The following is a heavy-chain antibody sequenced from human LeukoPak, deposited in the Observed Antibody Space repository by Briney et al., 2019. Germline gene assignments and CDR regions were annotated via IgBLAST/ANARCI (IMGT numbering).Heavy chain of an antibody. CDR1: GFTSSTYW. CDR2: IKVDGSET. V-gene: IGHV3-7*01. J-gene: IGHJ4*02. Sequence: GGSLRLSCAASGFTSSTYWMTWVRQAPGKGLEWVATIKVDGSETYYVDSVKGRFTISRDNAKNSLYLQMNSLRPEDTAVYYCARDIPRGASYFDYWGQGTLVTVSS. CDR3: ARDIPRGASYFDY. D-gene: IGHD3-10*01.